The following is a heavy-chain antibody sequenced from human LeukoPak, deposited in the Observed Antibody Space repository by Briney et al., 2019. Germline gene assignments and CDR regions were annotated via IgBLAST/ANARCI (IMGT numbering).Heavy chain of an antibody. Sequence: GESLKISCKGSGYSFTSYWIGWVRQMPGKGLEWMGIIYPGDSDTRYSPSFQVQVTTSADKSISTAYLQWSSLKASDTAMYYCARQRAYGDYPMGYWGQGTLVTVSS. D-gene: IGHD4-17*01. J-gene: IGHJ4*02. CDR1: GYSFTSYW. CDR3: ARQRAYGDYPMGY. CDR2: IYPGDSDT. V-gene: IGHV5-51*01.